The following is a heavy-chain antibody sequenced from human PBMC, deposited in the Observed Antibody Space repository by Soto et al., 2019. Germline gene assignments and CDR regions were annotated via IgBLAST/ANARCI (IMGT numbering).Heavy chain of an antibody. CDR3: AKDLRSLAVTTQSDWYFDL. D-gene: IGHD4-17*01. Sequence: GGSLRLSCAASGFTFSSYAMSWVRQAPGKGLEWVSAISGSGGSTYYADSVKGRFTISRDNSKNTLYLQMNSLRAEDTAVYYCAKDLRSLAVTTQSDWYFDLWGRGTLVTVSS. V-gene: IGHV3-23*01. J-gene: IGHJ2*01. CDR2: ISGSGGST. CDR1: GFTFSSYA.